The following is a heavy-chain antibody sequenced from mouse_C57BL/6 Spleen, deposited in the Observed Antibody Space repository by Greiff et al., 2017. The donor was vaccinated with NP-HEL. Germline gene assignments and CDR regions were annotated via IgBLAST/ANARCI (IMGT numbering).Heavy chain of an antibody. CDR2: IYPGDGDT. CDR1: GYAFSSSW. Sequence: QVQLQQSGPELVKPGASVKISCKASGYAFSSSWMNWVKQRPGKGLEWIGRIYPGDGDTNYNGKFKGKATLTADKSSSTAYMQLSSLTSEDSAVXFCARDGSGAMDYWGQGTSVTVSS. J-gene: IGHJ4*01. D-gene: IGHD1-1*01. V-gene: IGHV1-82*01. CDR3: ARDGSGAMDY.